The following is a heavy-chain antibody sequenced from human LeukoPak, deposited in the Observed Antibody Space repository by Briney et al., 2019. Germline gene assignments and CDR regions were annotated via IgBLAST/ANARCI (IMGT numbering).Heavy chain of an antibody. Sequence: PGESLKISCKGSGYSFTSYWIGWVRQMPGKGLEWMGIIYPGDSDTRYSPSFQGQVTMSADKSISTAYLQWSSLKASDTAMYYCARFPDPRSSQQQYYYYYYGMDVWGQGTTVTVSS. CDR3: ARFPDPRSSQQQYYYYYYGMDV. J-gene: IGHJ6*02. CDR2: IYPGDSDT. CDR1: GYSFTSYW. D-gene: IGHD6-6*01. V-gene: IGHV5-51*01.